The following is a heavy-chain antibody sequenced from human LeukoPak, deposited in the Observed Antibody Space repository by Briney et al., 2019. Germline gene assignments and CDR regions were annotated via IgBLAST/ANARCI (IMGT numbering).Heavy chain of an antibody. D-gene: IGHD6-13*01. Sequence: PGGSLRLSCAASGFPFSGSAIHWVRQASGKGLEWVGRIRSKAKSYATAYAASVKGRFTISRDDSKNTAYLQMNSLKTEDTAVYYCTRTGYLSRDFDYWGQGTLVTVSS. CDR1: GFPFSGSA. V-gene: IGHV3-73*01. CDR3: TRTGYLSRDFDY. CDR2: IRSKAKSYAT. J-gene: IGHJ4*02.